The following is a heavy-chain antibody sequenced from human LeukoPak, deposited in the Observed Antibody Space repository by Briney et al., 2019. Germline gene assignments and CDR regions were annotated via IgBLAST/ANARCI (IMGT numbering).Heavy chain of an antibody. CDR1: GFTFSSYA. CDR3: VKITSSSGGDY. J-gene: IGHJ4*02. D-gene: IGHD6-19*01. V-gene: IGHV3-64D*09. Sequence: GGSLRLSCSASGFTFSSYAMYWVRQAPGKGLEYVSGISSNGGSTYYADSVKRRFTISRDNSKNTLYLQMSSLRAEDTAVYYCVKITSSSGGDYWGQGTLVTVSS. CDR2: ISSNGGST.